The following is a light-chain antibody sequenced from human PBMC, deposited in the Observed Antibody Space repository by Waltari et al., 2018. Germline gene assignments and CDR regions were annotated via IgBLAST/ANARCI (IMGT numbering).Light chain of an antibody. J-gene: IGKJ4*01. CDR3: QQRNNWPLT. Sequence: EVVLTQSPATLSLSPGERATLPCRASQSIRTYLAWYQQKPGQAPRLLIYDASKRATDIPARFSGSGSGTDFILTISSLEPEDFAIYYYQQRNNWPLTFGGGTKVEIK. V-gene: IGKV3-11*01. CDR2: DAS. CDR1: QSIRTY.